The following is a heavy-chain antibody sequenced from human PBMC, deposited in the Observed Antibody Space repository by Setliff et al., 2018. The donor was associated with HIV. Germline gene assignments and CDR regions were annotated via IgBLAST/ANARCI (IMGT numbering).Heavy chain of an antibody. CDR1: GFTFSDYY. D-gene: IGHD2-2*01. V-gene: IGHV3-11*04. CDR3: ARGYCSSTSCLYYFDY. CDR2: ISSSGSPL. J-gene: IGHJ4*02. Sequence: LRLSCAASGFTFSDYYMSWIRQAPGKGLEWVSYISSSGSPLYYADSVKGRFTISRDNAKNSLYLQMNSLRAEDTAVYYCARGYCSSTSCLYYFDYWGQGTLVTVSS.